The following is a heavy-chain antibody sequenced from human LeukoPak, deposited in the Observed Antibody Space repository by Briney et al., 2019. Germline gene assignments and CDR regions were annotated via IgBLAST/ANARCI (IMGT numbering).Heavy chain of an antibody. CDR3: ARGAEYCSGGSCYDYGMDV. D-gene: IGHD2-15*01. Sequence: GGSLRLSCAASGFTFSSNYMSWVRQAPGKGLEWVSVIYSGGSTYYADSVKGRFTISRDNSKNTLYLQMNSLRAEDTAVYYCARGAEYCSGGSCYDYGMDVWGQGTTVTVSS. V-gene: IGHV3-66*01. J-gene: IGHJ6*02. CDR1: GFTFSSNY. CDR2: IYSGGST.